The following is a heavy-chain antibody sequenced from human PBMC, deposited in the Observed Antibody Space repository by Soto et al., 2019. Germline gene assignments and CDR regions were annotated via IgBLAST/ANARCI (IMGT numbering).Heavy chain of an antibody. V-gene: IGHV3-23*01. Sequence: PGGSLRLSCAASGFTFSSYAMSWVRQAPGKGLEWVSAISGSGGSTYYADSVKGRFTISRDNSKNTLYLQMNSLRAEDTAVYYCAKGIGGSVYYYYMDVWGKGTTVTVSS. D-gene: IGHD3-10*01. CDR1: GFTFSSYA. J-gene: IGHJ6*03. CDR3: AKGIGGSVYYYYMDV. CDR2: ISGSGGST.